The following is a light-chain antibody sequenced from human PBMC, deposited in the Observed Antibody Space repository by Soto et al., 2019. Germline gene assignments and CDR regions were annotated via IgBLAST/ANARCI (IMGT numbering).Light chain of an antibody. J-gene: IGKJ1*01. CDR2: GAS. V-gene: IGKV3D-15*01. CDR1: QSVGNN. CDR3: QQYNNWPPWT. Sequence: EIVMTQSPATVSVSPGERATLYCRASQSVGNNLAWYQQKPGQAPSLFIFGASVRATGIPARFSGSGSGTDFTLTISSLQSEDFAVYYCQQYNNWPPWTFGQGTKVDIK.